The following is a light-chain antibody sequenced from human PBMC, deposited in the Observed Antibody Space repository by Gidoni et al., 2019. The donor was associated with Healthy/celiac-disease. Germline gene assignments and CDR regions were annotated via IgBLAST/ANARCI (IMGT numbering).Light chain of an antibody. Sequence: QSALTQPASVSGSPGQSITISCTGTSSAVGSYNLVSWYQQHPGKAPKLMIYEGSKRPSGVSNRFSGSKSGNTASLTISGLQAEDEADYYCCSYAGSEVVFGGGTKLTVL. CDR1: SSAVGSYNL. CDR3: CSYAGSEVV. CDR2: EGS. J-gene: IGLJ2*01. V-gene: IGLV2-23*01.